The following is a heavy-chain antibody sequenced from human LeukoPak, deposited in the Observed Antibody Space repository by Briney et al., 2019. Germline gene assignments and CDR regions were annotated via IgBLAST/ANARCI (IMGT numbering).Heavy chain of an antibody. CDR1: GYTLTSYA. V-gene: IGHV1-69*13. D-gene: IGHD3-3*01. Sequence: SVKVSCKASGYTLTSYAISWVRQAPGQGLEWMGGIIPIFGTANYAQKFQGRVTITADESTSTAYMELSSLRSEDTAVYYCAGEYYDFWSGYYFLDYWGQGTLVTVSS. CDR2: IIPIFGTA. CDR3: AGEYYDFWSGYYFLDY. J-gene: IGHJ4*02.